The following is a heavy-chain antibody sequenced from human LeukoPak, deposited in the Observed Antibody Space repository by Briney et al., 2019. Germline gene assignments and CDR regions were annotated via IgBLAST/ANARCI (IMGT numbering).Heavy chain of an antibody. V-gene: IGHV1-69*13. CDR1: GGTFSSYA. D-gene: IGHD1-26*01. CDR2: IIPIFGTA. J-gene: IGHJ3*02. Sequence: SVKVSCKASGGTFSSYAISWVRQAPGQGLEWMGGIIPIFGTANYAQKFQGRVTITADESTSTAYMELRSLRSDDTAVYYCARGGWELLGTRAFDIWGQGTMVTVSS. CDR3: ARGGWELLGTRAFDI.